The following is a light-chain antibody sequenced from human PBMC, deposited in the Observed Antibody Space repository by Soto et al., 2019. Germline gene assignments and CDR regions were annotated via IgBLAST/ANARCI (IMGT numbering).Light chain of an antibody. Sequence: QSALTQPPSASGTPGQRVTISCSGSSSNIGSNTVNWYQQLPGTAPKLLIYSNNQRPSGVPDRFSGSKSGTSASLAISGLQSVDEAEYFCAAWYDSLNGRYVFGTGTKVTVL. CDR3: AAWYDSLNGRYV. CDR1: SSNIGSNT. CDR2: SNN. J-gene: IGLJ1*01. V-gene: IGLV1-44*01.